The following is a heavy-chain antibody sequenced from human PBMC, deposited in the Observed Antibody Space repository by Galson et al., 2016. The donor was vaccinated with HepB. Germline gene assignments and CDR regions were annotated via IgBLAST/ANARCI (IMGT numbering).Heavy chain of an antibody. CDR1: ADTFNSYA. CDR3: ARDQYVRGSGWYSASGC. V-gene: IGHV1-69*13. J-gene: IGHJ4*02. D-gene: IGHD6-13*01. Sequence: SVKVSCKVSADTFNSYAINWMRQAPGQGLEWMGGIIPIFGTTIYAQKFQGRVTITADESTTTAYMELSSLTSEDTAVYYCARDQYVRGSGWYSASGCWGQGTLVTVSS. CDR2: IIPIFGTT.